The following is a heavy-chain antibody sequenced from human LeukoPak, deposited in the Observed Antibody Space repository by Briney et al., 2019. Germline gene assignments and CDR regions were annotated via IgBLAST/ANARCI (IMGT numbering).Heavy chain of an antibody. V-gene: IGHV3-30-3*01. CDR2: TSSDATTE. D-gene: IGHD3-10*01. CDR1: GFTFSAYA. J-gene: IGHJ4*02. CDR3: TRRSGSGSFLIDY. Sequence: PGGSLRLSCAASGFTFSAYAIHWVRQPPGKCLEWVSFTSSDATTEHFADSAKGRFTMSRDNSKNTVYLQMTTLRDEDTAVYYCTRRSGSGSFLIDYWGRGTLVTVSS.